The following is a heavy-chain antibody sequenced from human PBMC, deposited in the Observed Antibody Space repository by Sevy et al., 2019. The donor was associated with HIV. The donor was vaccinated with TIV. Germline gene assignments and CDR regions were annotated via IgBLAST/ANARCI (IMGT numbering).Heavy chain of an antibody. D-gene: IGHD2-2*01. Sequence: ASVKVSCKASGYTFTSYGISWVRQAPGQGLEWMGWISAYNGNTNCAQKLQGRVTMTTDTSTSTAYMELRSLRSDDTAVYYCAREYDRYCSRTSCVRYSSSWTGWFDPWGQGTLVTVSS. CDR3: AREYDRYCSRTSCVRYSSSWTGWFDP. J-gene: IGHJ5*02. CDR1: GYTFTSYG. V-gene: IGHV1-18*01. CDR2: ISAYNGNT.